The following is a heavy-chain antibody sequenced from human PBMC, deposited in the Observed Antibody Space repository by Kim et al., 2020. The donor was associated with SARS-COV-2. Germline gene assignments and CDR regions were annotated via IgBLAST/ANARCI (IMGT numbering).Heavy chain of an antibody. CDR3: ARRGYSGYDDPPHWYFDL. CDR2: IYYSGST. V-gene: IGHV4-59*13. CDR1: GGSISSYY. Sequence: SETLSLTCTVSGGSISSYYWSWIRQPPGKGLEWIGYIYYSGSTNYNPSLKSRVTISVDTSKNQFSLKLSSVTAADTAVYYCARRGYSGYDDPPHWYFDLWGRGTLVTVSS. J-gene: IGHJ2*01. D-gene: IGHD5-12*01.